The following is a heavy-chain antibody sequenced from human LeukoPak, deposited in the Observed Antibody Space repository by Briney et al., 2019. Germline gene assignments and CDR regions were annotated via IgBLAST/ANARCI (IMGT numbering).Heavy chain of an antibody. J-gene: IGHJ4*02. CDR1: GFTVSSNY. CDR2: IKSKTDGGTT. D-gene: IGHD4-23*01. CDR3: TTEAYGGPDY. Sequence: GGSLRLSCAASGFTVSSNYMSWVRQAPGKGLEWVGRIKSKTDGGTTDYAAPVKGRFTISRDDSKNTLYLQMNSLKTEDTAVYYCTTEAYGGPDYWGQGTLVTVSS. V-gene: IGHV3-15*01.